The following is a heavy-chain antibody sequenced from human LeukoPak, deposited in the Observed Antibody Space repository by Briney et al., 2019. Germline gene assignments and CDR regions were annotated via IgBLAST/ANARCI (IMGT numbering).Heavy chain of an antibody. V-gene: IGHV3-74*01. CDR2: IKGDGSHT. CDR3: ARDGSIAVAGS. J-gene: IGHJ4*02. CDR1: GFTFSNYW. D-gene: IGHD6-19*01. Sequence: GGSLRLSCAASGFTFSNYWMHWVRQAPGKGLVWVSRIKGDGSHTIYADSVKGRFTISRDNAKNSLYLQMNSLRAEDTAVYYCARDGSIAVAGSWGQGTLVTVSS.